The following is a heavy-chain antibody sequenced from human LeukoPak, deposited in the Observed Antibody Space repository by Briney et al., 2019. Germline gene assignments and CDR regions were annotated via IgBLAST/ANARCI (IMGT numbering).Heavy chain of an antibody. CDR2: IKQDGNEK. J-gene: IGHJ4*02. CDR1: GFTFSSYW. CDR3: AKVGSQTGTTSPFDY. D-gene: IGHD1-1*01. Sequence: GGSLRLSCAASGFTFSSYWMNWVRQAPGKGLEWVANIKQDGNEKYYVDSVKGRFTISRDNSKNSLYLQMNSLRTEDTALYYCAKVGSQTGTTSPFDYWGQGTLVTVSS. V-gene: IGHV3-7*03.